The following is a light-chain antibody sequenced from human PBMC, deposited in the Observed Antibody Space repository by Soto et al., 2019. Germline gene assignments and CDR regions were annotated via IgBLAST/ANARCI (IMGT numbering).Light chain of an antibody. J-gene: IGKJ1*01. CDR2: GAS. CDR1: QSVSVSY. CDR3: QQYVRICP. V-gene: IGKV3-20*01. Sequence: EVVMTQSPGTLSLSPGERATLSCRTSQSVSVSYIAWYQQKPGQAPRLLIYGASNRATGIPDRFSGSGSGTDFTLTITSLEPEDFAVYYCQQYVRICPFGQGTKVDIK.